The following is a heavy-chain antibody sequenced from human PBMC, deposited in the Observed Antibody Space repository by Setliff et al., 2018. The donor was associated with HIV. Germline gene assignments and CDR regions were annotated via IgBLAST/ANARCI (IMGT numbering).Heavy chain of an antibody. CDR1: GYTFTGYY. Sequence: ASVKVSCKASGYTFTGYYMHWVRQAPGQGLEWMGRINPNSGGTNYAQKFQDRVTFTADKSTSTAFMELSNLRSEDTAVYYCARGIYYYYYYMDVWGKGTTVTVSS. J-gene: IGHJ6*03. CDR2: INPNSGGT. CDR3: ARGIYYYYYYMDV. V-gene: IGHV1-2*06.